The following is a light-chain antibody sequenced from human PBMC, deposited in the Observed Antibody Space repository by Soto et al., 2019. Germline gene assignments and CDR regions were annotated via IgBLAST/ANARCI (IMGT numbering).Light chain of an antibody. V-gene: IGLV2-18*02. J-gene: IGLJ3*02. Sequence: QSALTQPPSVSGSPGQSVTISCTGTSSDVGDYNRVSWYQQPPGTAPKLLIYEVSHRPSGVSDRFSGSKSGNTASLTISGLQAEDEADYYCSSYTSSSTWVFGGGTKLTVL. CDR1: SSDVGDYNR. CDR3: SSYTSSSTWV. CDR2: EVS.